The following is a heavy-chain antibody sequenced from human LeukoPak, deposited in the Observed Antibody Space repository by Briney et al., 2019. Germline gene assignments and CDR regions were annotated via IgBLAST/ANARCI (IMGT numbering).Heavy chain of an antibody. D-gene: IGHD6-25*01. J-gene: IGHJ4*02. CDR3: AKISSSAESNFDY. CDR2: IWPDGSKN. Sequence: PGGSLRLSCAASGFTFSTYAMHWVRQAPGKGLEWVGFIWPDGSKNYYADSVKGRFAISRENTKNTVYLQMNDLRPEDTALYFCAKISSSAESNFDYWGQGTLLTVSS. CDR1: GFTFSTYA. V-gene: IGHV3-30*02.